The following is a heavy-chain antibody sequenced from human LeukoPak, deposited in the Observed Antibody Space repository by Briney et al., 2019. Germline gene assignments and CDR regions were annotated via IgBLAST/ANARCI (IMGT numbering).Heavy chain of an antibody. Sequence: SETLSLTCTVSGGSISSYYWSWIRQPAGKGLEWIGRIYTSGSTNYNPSLKSRVTMSVDTSKNQFSLKLSSVTAADTAVYYCARDDGYYYDSSGYPSDAFDIWGQGTMVTVSS. CDR3: ARDDGYYYDSSGYPSDAFDI. D-gene: IGHD3-22*01. J-gene: IGHJ3*02. CDR2: IYTSGST. CDR1: GGSISSYY. V-gene: IGHV4-4*07.